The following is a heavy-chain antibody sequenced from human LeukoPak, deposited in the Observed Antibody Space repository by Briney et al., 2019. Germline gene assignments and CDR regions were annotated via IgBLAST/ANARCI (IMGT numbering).Heavy chain of an antibody. D-gene: IGHD2-2*01. J-gene: IGHJ6*04. CDR2: IYYSGST. CDR1: GGSISSYY. Sequence: SETLSLTCTVSGGSISSYYWSWIRQPPGKGLEWNGYIYYSGSTNYNPSLKSRVTISVDTSKNQFSLKLSSVTAADTAVYYCARTSYCSSTSCLTIPAGGMDVWGKGTTVTVSS. V-gene: IGHV4-59*01. CDR3: ARTSYCSSTSCLTIPAGGMDV.